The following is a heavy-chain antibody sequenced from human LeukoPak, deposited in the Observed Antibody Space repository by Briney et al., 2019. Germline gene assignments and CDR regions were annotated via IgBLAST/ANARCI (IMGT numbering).Heavy chain of an antibody. CDR2: INWNGGST. CDR3: ARATGIAVAEAAFDP. CDR1: GFTFDDYG. J-gene: IGHJ5*02. D-gene: IGHD6-19*01. Sequence: GGSLRLSCAASGFTFDDYGMSWVRKAPGKGLEWVSGINWNGGSTGYADSVKGRFTISRDNAKNSLYLQMNSLRAEDTALYYCARATGIAVAEAAFDPWGKGTLVTVSS. V-gene: IGHV3-20*04.